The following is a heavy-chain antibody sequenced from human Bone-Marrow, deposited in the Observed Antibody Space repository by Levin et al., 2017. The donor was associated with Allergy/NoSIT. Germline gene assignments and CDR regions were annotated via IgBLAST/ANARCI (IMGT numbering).Heavy chain of an antibody. CDR1: GYTFTGYY. Sequence: ASVKVSCKASGYTFTGYYLHWVRQVPGQGLEWMGWINPESGDTNLAQKFQGRVSMTRDTSITTAYLELSRLRSDDTAVYFCARREYYDRSGFLLNHVTYFDYWGQGTLVTVSS. D-gene: IGHD3-22*01. J-gene: IGHJ4*02. CDR2: INPESGDT. CDR3: ARREYYDRSGFLLNHVTYFDY. V-gene: IGHV1-2*02.